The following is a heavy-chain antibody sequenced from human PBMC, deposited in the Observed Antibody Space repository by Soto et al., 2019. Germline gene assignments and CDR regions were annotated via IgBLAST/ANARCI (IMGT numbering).Heavy chain of an antibody. CDR1: GFTFTTFS. Sequence: LRLSCAASGFTFTTFSMDWVRQAPGKGLEWVSYIHSSSTTIFYADSVKGRFTVSRDNAKNSLYLQMNSLRVEDTAVYYCARGNYCSGDRCTDGPNWF. J-gene: IGHJ5*01. CDR3: ARGNYCSGDRCTDGPNWF. V-gene: IGHV3-48*01. D-gene: IGHD2-15*01. CDR2: IHSSSTTI.